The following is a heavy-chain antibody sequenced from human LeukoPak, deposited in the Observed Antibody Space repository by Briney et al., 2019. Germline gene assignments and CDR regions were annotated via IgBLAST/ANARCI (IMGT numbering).Heavy chain of an antibody. CDR1: GFTVSSNY. J-gene: IGHJ4*02. Sequence: QPGGSLRLSCAASGFTVSSNYMSWVRQAPGKGLDWVSVIYSGGSTYYADSVKGRFTISRDNSKNTLYLQMNSLRAEDAAVYYCARDLGHYDSSGIRDYYFDYWGQGTLVTVSS. D-gene: IGHD3-22*01. V-gene: IGHV3-53*01. CDR2: IYSGGST. CDR3: ARDLGHYDSSGIRDYYFDY.